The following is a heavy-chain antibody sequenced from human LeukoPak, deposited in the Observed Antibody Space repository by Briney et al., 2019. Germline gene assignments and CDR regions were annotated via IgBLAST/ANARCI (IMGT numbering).Heavy chain of an antibody. J-gene: IGHJ3*02. D-gene: IGHD4-17*01. CDR1: DDSFSSHY. V-gene: IGHV4-59*11. Sequence: SETLSLTCAVSDDSFSSHYWTWIRQPPGKGLEWIGYISYIGSTNYNPSLKSRVTISIDTSKNQFSLKLTSVTAADTAVYYCARDLVTVTKGFDIWGQGTVVSVSS. CDR2: ISYIGST. CDR3: ARDLVTVTKGFDI.